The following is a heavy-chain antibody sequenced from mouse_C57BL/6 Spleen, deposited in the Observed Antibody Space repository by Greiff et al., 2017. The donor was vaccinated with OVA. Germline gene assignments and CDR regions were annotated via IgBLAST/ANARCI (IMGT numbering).Heavy chain of an antibody. J-gene: IGHJ4*01. Sequence: VKLMESGPGLVQPSQSLSITCTVSGFSLTSYGVHWVRQSPGKGLEWLGVIWRGGSTDYNAAFMSRLSITKDNSKSQVFFKMNSLQADDTAIYYCAKSYGNKGAMDYWGQGTSVTVSS. CDR1: GFSLTSYG. CDR2: IWRGGST. CDR3: AKSYGNKGAMDY. D-gene: IGHD2-1*01. V-gene: IGHV2-5*01.